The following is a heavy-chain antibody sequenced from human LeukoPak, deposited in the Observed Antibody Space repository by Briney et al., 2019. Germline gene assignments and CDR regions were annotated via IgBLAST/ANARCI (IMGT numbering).Heavy chain of an antibody. CDR2: IYTSGST. CDR1: GGSISSYY. Sequence: SETLSLTCTVSGGSISSYYWSWIRQPAGKGLEWIGRIYTSGSTNYNPSLKSRVTMSVDKSKNQFSLRLNSVTAADTAVYYCARGANYYGSGSSPLEYYYYYMDVWGKGTTVTVSS. V-gene: IGHV4-4*07. J-gene: IGHJ6*03. CDR3: ARGANYYGSGSSPLEYYYYYMDV. D-gene: IGHD3-10*01.